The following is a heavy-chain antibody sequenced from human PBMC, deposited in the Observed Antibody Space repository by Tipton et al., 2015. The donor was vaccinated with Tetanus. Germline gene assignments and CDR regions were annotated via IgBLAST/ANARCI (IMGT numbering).Heavy chain of an antibody. CDR2: IEPNSGGT. CDR1: GYTFTGYY. V-gene: IGHV1-2*02. J-gene: IGHJ6*02. Sequence: LVQSGAEVKKPGASVKVSCKASGYTFTGYYIYWVRQAPGQGLEWMGWIEPNSGGTVYAQKFQGRVTMTRDTSISTAYMGLRSLRSDDTAVYYCARDRGDYIYYGMDVWGPGTTVTVS. CDR3: ARDRGDYIYYGMDV. D-gene: IGHD3-22*01.